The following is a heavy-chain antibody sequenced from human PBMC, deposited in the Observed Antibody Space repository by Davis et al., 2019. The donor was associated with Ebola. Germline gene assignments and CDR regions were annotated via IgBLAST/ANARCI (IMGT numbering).Heavy chain of an antibody. V-gene: IGHV4-61*10. Sequence: PSETLSLTCTVSGESVSSGSYYWTWIRQPAGKGPEWIGRIFSSGSTNYNPSFKSRVAMSVDTSKNQFSLKLTSVTGADTAVYFCARERLVVPAVMTFDFWGQGTLVTVSS. CDR3: ARERLVVPAVMTFDF. CDR2: IFSSGST. J-gene: IGHJ4*02. D-gene: IGHD2-2*01. CDR1: GESVSSGSYY.